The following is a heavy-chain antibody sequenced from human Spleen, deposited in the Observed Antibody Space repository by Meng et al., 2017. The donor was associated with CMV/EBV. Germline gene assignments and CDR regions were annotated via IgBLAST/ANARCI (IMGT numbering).Heavy chain of an antibody. D-gene: IGHD3-3*01. CDR1: GYTFTSYG. Sequence: SVKVSCKASGYTFTSYGISWVRQAPGQGLEWMGGIIPILGIANYAQKFQGRVTITTDESTSTAYMELSSLRSEDTAVYYCASGAFSRSGYFPHYHYYYGMDVWGQGTTVTVSS. CDR2: IIPILGIA. CDR3: ASGAFSRSGYFPHYHYYYGMDV. J-gene: IGHJ6*02. V-gene: IGHV1-69*10.